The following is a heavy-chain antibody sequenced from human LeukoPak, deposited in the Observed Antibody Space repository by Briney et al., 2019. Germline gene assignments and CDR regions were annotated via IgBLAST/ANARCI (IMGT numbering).Heavy chain of an antibody. CDR3: AKALRDTGYSSGWYYFDY. D-gene: IGHD6-19*01. V-gene: IGHV3-30*18. CDR2: ISYDGSNK. J-gene: IGHJ4*02. Sequence: PGRSLRLSCAASGFTFSSYGMHWVRQAPGKGLEWVAVISYDGSNKYYADSVKGRFTISRDNSKNTLYLQMNSLRAEDTAVYYCAKALRDTGYSSGWYYFDYWGQGTLVTVSS. CDR1: GFTFSSYG.